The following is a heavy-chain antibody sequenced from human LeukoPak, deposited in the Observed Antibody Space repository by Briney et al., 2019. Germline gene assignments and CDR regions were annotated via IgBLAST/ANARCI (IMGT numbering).Heavy chain of an antibody. CDR3: ARGGYYDSSGYSSYDAFDI. CDR1: GGSISSYY. Sequence: SETLSLTCTVSGGSISSYYWSWIRQPPGKGLEWIGYIYHSGSTYYNPSLKSRVTISVDRSKNQFSLKLSSVTAADTAVYYCARGGYYDSSGYSSYDAFDIWGQGTMVTVSS. CDR2: IYHSGST. J-gene: IGHJ3*02. V-gene: IGHV4-59*12. D-gene: IGHD3-22*01.